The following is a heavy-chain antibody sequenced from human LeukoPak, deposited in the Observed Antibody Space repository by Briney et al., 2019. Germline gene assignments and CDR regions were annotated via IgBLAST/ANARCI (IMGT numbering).Heavy chain of an antibody. CDR2: LSYDGSSE. V-gene: IGHV3-30*04. CDR1: GFSFSSYS. CDR3: ARGQLVLRYLDY. Sequence: GGSLRLSCAASGFSFSSYSMHWVRQVPGKGLEWMAVLSYDGSSEYYIDSVRGRFTISRDNSKNTLYLQMNSLRVEDTAVYYCARGQLVLRYLDYWGQGTLVTVSP. D-gene: IGHD6-6*01. J-gene: IGHJ4*02.